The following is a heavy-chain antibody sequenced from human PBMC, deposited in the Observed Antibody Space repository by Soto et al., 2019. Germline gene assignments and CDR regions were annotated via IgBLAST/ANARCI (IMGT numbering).Heavy chain of an antibody. CDR1: GYTFTNYY. Sequence: SVNVSCKASGYTFTNYYIHWVRQAPGQGLEWMGVINPGGGSTNYAQKFKGRFTVTRDTSTSTVYMELSSLRSEDTAVYYCARPNVLGATVRYFFGFCGQGTLVTVSA. CDR3: ARPNVLGATVRYFFGF. V-gene: IGHV1-46*01. CDR2: INPGGGST. J-gene: IGHJ4*01. D-gene: IGHD1-26*01.